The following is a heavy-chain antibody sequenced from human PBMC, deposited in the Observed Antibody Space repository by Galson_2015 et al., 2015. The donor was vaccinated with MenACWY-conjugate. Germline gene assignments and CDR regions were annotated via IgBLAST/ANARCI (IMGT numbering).Heavy chain of an antibody. Sequence: ETLSLTCTVSGDSMRSNYWSWSRQPPGKGLECIGYIYYSGKTNQNPSLRGRVTISIDTSKNQFSLKLNSVTAADTAVYYCARGGEKGSFDAWGQGTLVTVSS. V-gene: IGHV4-59*01. CDR3: ARGGEKGSFDA. CDR1: GDSMRSNY. CDR2: IYYSGKT. J-gene: IGHJ4*02.